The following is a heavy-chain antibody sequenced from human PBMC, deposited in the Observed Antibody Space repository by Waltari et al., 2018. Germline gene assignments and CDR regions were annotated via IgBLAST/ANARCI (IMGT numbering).Heavy chain of an antibody. CDR1: GFTFSSYG. D-gene: IGHD2-2*01. V-gene: IGHV3-30*02. J-gene: IGHJ6*03. CDR3: AKDRGYCSSTSCHSYYYMDV. CDR2: IRYDGSNK. Sequence: QVQLVESGGGVVQPGGSLRLSCAASGFTFSSYGMHWVRQAQGEGLEWVAFIRYDGSNKYYADSVKGRFTISRDNSKNTLYLQMNSLRAEDTAVYYCAKDRGYCSSTSCHSYYYMDVWGKGTTVTISS.